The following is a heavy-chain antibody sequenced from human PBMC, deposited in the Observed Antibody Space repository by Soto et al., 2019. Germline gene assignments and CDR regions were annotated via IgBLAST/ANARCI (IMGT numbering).Heavy chain of an antibody. CDR1: GFTFSSFS. CDR2: ISTTI. Sequence: GGSLRLSCAASGFTFSSFSFNWVRQAPGKGLEWLSYISTTIYYADSVKGRFTISRDNAKNSLYLQMSSLRAEDTAVYYCVRDHLWAFDYWGQGAPVTVSS. D-gene: IGHD3-16*01. J-gene: IGHJ4*02. CDR3: VRDHLWAFDY. V-gene: IGHV3-48*01.